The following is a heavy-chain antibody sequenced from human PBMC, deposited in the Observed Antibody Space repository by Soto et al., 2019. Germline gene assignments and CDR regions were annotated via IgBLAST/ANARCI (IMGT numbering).Heavy chain of an antibody. D-gene: IGHD2-15*01. CDR2: IYYSGST. CDR1: GGSISSSSYY. V-gene: IGHV4-39*01. CDR3: ARLGVCSGGSCYGAFDI. J-gene: IGHJ3*02. Sequence: SETLSLTCTVSGGSISSSSYYWGWTRQPPGKGLEWIGSIYYSGSTYYNPSLKSRVTISVDTSKNQFSLKLSSVTAADTAVYYCARLGVCSGGSCYGAFDIWGQGTMVTVSS.